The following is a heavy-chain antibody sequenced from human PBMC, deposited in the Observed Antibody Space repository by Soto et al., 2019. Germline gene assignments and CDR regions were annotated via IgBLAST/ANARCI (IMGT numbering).Heavy chain of an antibody. J-gene: IGHJ4*02. Sequence: GASLKISCKGSGYSFTSYWIGWVRQMPGKGLEWMGIIYPGDSDTRYSPSFQGQVTISADKSISTAYLQWSSLKASDTAMYYCASVTYYYDSSGYPVFDYWGQGTLVTVSS. CDR1: GYSFTSYW. V-gene: IGHV5-51*01. D-gene: IGHD3-22*01. CDR3: ASVTYYYDSSGYPVFDY. CDR2: IYPGDSDT.